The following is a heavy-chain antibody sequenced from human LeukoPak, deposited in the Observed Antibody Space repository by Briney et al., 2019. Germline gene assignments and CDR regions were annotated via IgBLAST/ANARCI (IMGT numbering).Heavy chain of an antibody. V-gene: IGHV3-33*01. J-gene: IGHJ3*02. CDR2: IWYDGSNK. CDR3: ARGLAVAGNDDAFDI. Sequence: GGSLRLSCAASGFTFSSYGMHWVRQAPGKGLEWVAVIWYDGSNKYYADSVKGRFTISRDNSKNTLYLQMNSLRAEDTAVYYCARGLAVAGNDDAFDIWGQGTMVTVSS. D-gene: IGHD6-19*01. CDR1: GFTFSSYG.